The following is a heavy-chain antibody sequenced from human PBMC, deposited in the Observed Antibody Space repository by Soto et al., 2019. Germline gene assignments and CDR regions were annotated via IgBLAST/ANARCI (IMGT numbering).Heavy chain of an antibody. CDR3: ARHFLGGYSHFDY. CDR2: INHSGST. D-gene: IGHD5-18*01. J-gene: IGHJ4*02. V-gene: IGHV4-34*01. Sequence: PSETLSLTCAVYGGSFSGYYWSWIRQPPGKGLEWIGEINHSGSTNYNPSLKSRVTISVDTSKNQFSLKLSSVTAADTAVYYCARHFLGGYSHFDYWGQGTLVTVSS. CDR1: GGSFSGYY.